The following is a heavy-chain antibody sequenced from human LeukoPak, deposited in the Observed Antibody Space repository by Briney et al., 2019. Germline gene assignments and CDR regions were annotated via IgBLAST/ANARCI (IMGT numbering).Heavy chain of an antibody. J-gene: IGHJ4*02. CDR3: ARVDFHRPLGY. CDR1: GYSFTSYW. D-gene: IGHD5-12*01. Sequence: GESLKISCKGSGYSFTSYWIGCVRQMPRKGLEWMGIIYPGDSDTRYSPSFQGEVTISADKSISTAYLQWSSLKASDTAMYYCARVDFHRPLGYWGQGTLVTVSS. V-gene: IGHV5-51*01. CDR2: IYPGDSDT.